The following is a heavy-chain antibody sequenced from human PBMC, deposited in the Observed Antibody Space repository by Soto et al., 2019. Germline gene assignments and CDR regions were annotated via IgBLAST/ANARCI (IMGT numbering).Heavy chain of an antibody. CDR3: AKDGASVEWLLGDYYYYGMDV. Sequence: GGSLRLSCAASGFTFSSYAMSWVRQAPGKGLEWVSAISGSGGSTYYADSVKGRFTISRDNSKNTLYLQMNSLRAEDTAVYYCAKDGASVEWLLGDYYYYGMDVWGQGTTVTVSS. V-gene: IGHV3-23*01. CDR2: ISGSGGST. CDR1: GFTFSSYA. D-gene: IGHD3-3*01. J-gene: IGHJ6*02.